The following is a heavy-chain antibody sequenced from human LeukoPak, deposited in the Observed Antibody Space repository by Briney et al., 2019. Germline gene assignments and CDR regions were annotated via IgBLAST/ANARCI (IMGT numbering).Heavy chain of an antibody. CDR3: ARHEYSGSYYGLSWFDP. CDR1: XGSISSXGXY. V-gene: IGHV4-39*01. Sequence: SETLXXXXXXXXGSISSXGXYWGWIRQPPGXGXEXIASXYYSGSTYYNPSLKSRVTISVDTSKNQLSLKLSSLTAADTAVYYCARHEYSGSYYGLSWFDPWGQGTLVTVSS. J-gene: IGHJ5*02. D-gene: IGHD1-26*01. CDR2: XYYSGST.